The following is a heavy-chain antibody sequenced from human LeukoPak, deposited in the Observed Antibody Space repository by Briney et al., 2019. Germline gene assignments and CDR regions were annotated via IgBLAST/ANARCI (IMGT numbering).Heavy chain of an antibody. J-gene: IGHJ4*02. CDR1: GFTFSSYG. V-gene: IGHV3-21*01. D-gene: IGHD6-19*01. Sequence: GGSLRLSCAASGFTFSSYGMSWVRQAPGKGLEWVSSIDSTSAYIYYSDSVEGRFTISRDNAKNSLYLQMNSLRAEDTAVYYCARDLGYSSGPNYWGQGTRVTVSS. CDR2: IDSTSAYI. CDR3: ARDLGYSSGPNY.